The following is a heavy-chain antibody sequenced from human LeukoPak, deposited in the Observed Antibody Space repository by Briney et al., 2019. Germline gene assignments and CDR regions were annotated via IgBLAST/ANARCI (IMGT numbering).Heavy chain of an antibody. CDR2: INPNSGGT. CDR1: GYTFTGYY. CDR3: ARAPWFLLNWFDP. D-gene: IGHD3-10*01. J-gene: IGHJ5*02. Sequence: GASVKVSCKASGYTFTGYYMHWVRQAPGQGLEWMGWINPNSGGTNYAQKFQGWVTMTRDTSISTAYMELSRLRSDDTAVYYCARAPWFLLNWFDPWGQGTLVTVSS. V-gene: IGHV1-2*04.